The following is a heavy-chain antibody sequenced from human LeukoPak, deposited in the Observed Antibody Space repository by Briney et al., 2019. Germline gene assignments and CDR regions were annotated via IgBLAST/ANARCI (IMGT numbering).Heavy chain of an antibody. J-gene: IGHJ6*03. Sequence: GGSLRLSCAASGFTFSSYEMNWVRQAPGKGLEWVSYISSSGSTIYYADSVKGRFTISRDNAKNSLYLQMNSLRAEDTAVYYCARDSSSSLRKSSYYYYYMDVWGKGTTVTVSS. CDR1: GFTFSSYE. CDR2: ISSSGSTI. D-gene: IGHD6-6*01. CDR3: ARDSSSSLRKSSYYYYYMDV. V-gene: IGHV3-48*03.